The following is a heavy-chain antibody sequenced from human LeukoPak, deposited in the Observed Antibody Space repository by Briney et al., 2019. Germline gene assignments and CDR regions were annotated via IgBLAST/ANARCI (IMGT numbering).Heavy chain of an antibody. CDR3: ARGGSGYSYGKIDS. D-gene: IGHD5-18*01. CDR2: IKQDGSET. V-gene: IGHV3-7*01. J-gene: IGHJ4*02. CDR1: GFTFSSYE. Sequence: PGGSLRLSCAASGFTFSSYEMNWVRQAPGKGLEWVANIKQDGSETYYVDSVKGRFTISRDNAKNSLYLQMNSLRDEDTAVYYCARGGSGYSYGKIDSWGQGILVTASS.